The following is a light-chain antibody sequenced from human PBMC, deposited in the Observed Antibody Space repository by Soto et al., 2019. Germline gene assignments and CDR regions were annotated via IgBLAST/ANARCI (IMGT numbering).Light chain of an antibody. Sequence: DIQMTQSPSTLSASVGDRVTITCRASQSISSWLAWYQQKPGKAPKLLIYKASSLESGVPSRFSGSGSGTEFTLPISSLQRDDFATYYCQQYNSYPIAFGQGTRLEIK. V-gene: IGKV1-5*03. CDR2: KAS. J-gene: IGKJ5*01. CDR1: QSISSW. CDR3: QQYNSYPIA.